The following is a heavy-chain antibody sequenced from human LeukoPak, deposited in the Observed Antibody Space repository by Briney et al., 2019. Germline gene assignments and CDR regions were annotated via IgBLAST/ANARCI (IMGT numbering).Heavy chain of an antibody. Sequence: SETLSLTCTVSGGSISSYYWSWIRQPPGKGLEWIGYIYYSGSTNYNPSLKSRVTISVDTSKNQFSLKVNSVTAADTALYFCARRKGVWGNYFDPWGQGTLVTVSS. CDR3: ARRKGVWGNYFDP. D-gene: IGHD3-16*01. CDR1: GGSISSYY. CDR2: IYYSGST. V-gene: IGHV4-59*08. J-gene: IGHJ5*02.